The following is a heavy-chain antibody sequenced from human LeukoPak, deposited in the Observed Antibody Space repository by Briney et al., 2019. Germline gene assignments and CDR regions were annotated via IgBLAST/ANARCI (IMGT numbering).Heavy chain of an antibody. V-gene: IGHV4-38-2*01. CDR2: VYRDGST. D-gene: IGHD2-21*01. CDR3: ARVGGLRYPFDS. J-gene: IGHJ4*02. CDR1: GYSIAHGYY. Sequence: PSETLSLTCAVSGYSIAHGYYWGWIRQPPGKGLEWIATVYRDGSTYINPSLKSRVTISVDTSRNQVSLKLSSMTAADTAVYYCARVGGLRYPFDSWGQGTLVTVSS.